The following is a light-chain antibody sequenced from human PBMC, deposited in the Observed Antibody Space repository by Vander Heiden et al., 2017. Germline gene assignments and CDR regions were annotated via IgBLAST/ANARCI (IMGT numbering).Light chain of an antibody. J-gene: IGLJ2*01. V-gene: IGLV3-21*02. CDR1: NIGRKS. CDR2: DDS. Sequence: SYVLPQPPSVSAAPGQTATITCGGNNIGRKSVHWYQQEPGQAPVLVVYDDSARPSGIPERFSGSKSGTTATLTISWVEAGDEADYYCQVWDSSSEHIVFGGGTKLTVL. CDR3: QVWDSSSEHIV.